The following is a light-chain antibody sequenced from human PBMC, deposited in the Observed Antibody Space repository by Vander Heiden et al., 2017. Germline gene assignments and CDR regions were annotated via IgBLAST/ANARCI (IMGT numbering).Light chain of an antibody. J-gene: IGKJ4*01. CDR2: GAS. V-gene: IGKV3-15*01. CDR1: QSVSSN. Sequence: EIVMTQSLATLSVSPGERATLSCRASQSVSSNLAWYQQKPGQAPRLLIYGASTRATGIPARFSGSGYGTEFTLTISSRQSEDFAVYYCQQHNNWPPLTFGGGTKVDIK. CDR3: QQHNNWPPLT.